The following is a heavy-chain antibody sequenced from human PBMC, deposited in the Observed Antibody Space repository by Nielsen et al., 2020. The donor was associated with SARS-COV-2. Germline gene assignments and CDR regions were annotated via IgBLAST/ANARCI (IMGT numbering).Heavy chain of an antibody. D-gene: IGHD6-13*01. Sequence: GGSLRLSCAASGFTFSSYWMSWVRQAPGKGLEWVANIKQDGSEKYYVDSVKGRFTISRDNAKNSLYLQMNSLRAEDTAVYYCARDADSSSWTLPNKYYYYYYGMDVWGQGTTVTVSS. CDR3: ARDADSSSWTLPNKYYYYYYGMDV. J-gene: IGHJ6*02. CDR2: IKQDGSEK. V-gene: IGHV3-7*03. CDR1: GFTFSSYW.